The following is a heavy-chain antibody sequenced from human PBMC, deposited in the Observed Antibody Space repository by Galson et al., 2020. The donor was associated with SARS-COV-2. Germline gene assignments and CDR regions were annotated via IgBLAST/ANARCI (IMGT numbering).Heavy chain of an antibody. CDR1: GFTFSAYW. CDR3: ARRTSSRYFDL. D-gene: IGHD3-9*01. CDR2: IRADGSAQ. Sequence: SLRLSCAASGFTFSAYWMNWVRQAPGKGLEWVANIRADGSAQYYVDSVKGRFTISRDNSKNSLDLQLTSLRAEDTAVYYCARRTSSRYFDLWGRGTLVTVSS. J-gene: IGHJ2*01. V-gene: IGHV3-7*01.